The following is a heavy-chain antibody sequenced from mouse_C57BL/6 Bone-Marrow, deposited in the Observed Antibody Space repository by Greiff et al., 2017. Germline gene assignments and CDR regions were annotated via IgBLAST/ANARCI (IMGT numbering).Heavy chain of an antibody. D-gene: IGHD2-4*01. Sequence: QVQLQQPGAELVKPGASVKMSCKASGYTFTSYWITWVKQRPGQGLEWIGDIYPGSGSTNYNEKFKSKATLTVDTSSSTAYMQLSSLTSEDSAVYYCAREVYYDYDDWYVDVWGTGTTVTVSS. CDR2: IYPGSGST. CDR1: GYTFTSYW. V-gene: IGHV1-55*01. CDR3: AREVYYDYDDWYVDV. J-gene: IGHJ1*03.